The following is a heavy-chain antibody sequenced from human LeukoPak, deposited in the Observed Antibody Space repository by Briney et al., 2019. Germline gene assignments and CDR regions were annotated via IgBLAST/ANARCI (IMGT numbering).Heavy chain of an antibody. J-gene: IGHJ4*02. V-gene: IGHV3-23*01. CDR2: ISGSGGST. D-gene: IGHD4-17*01. Sequence: AGGSLRLSCAASGFTFSSYAMSWVRQAPGKGLEWVSAISGSGGSTYYADSVKGRFTISRDNSKNTLYLQMNSLRADDTAAYYCATSLGAVTNYFGYWGQGTLVTVSS. CDR1: GFTFSSYA. CDR3: ATSLGAVTNYFGY.